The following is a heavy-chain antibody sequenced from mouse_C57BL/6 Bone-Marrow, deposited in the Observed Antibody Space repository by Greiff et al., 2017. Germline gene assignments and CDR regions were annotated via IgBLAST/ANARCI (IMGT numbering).Heavy chain of an antibody. CDR2: IDPETGGT. CDR3: TRRVYYDYDGTGFDY. CDR1: GYTFTDYE. J-gene: IGHJ2*01. D-gene: IGHD2-4*01. V-gene: IGHV1-15*01. Sequence: VQLQQSGAELVRPGASVTLSCKASGYTFTDYEMHWVKQTPVHGLEWIGAIDPETGGTAYNQKFKGKAILTADKSSSTAYMELRSLTSEDSAVYYCTRRVYYDYDGTGFDYWGQGTTLTVSS.